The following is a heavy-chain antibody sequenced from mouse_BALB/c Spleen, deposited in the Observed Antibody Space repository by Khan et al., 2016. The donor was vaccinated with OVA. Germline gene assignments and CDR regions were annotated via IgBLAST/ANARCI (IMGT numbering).Heavy chain of an antibody. D-gene: IGHD2-3*01. CDR3: ASCFYVGPFTY. J-gene: IGHJ3*01. CDR2: ISDGGSYT. Sequence: EVELVESGGGLVKPGGSLKLSCAASGFTFSDYYMYWVRQTPEKRLEWVATISDGGSYTYYSDSVKGRFTISRDDVKNNLYLQMGSLKSDVTAMYYCASCFYVGPFTYWGHGSLVTVSA. V-gene: IGHV5-4*02. CDR1: GFTFSDYY.